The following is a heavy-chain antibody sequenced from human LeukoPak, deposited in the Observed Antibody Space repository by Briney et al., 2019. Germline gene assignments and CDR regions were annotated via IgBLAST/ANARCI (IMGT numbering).Heavy chain of an antibody. Sequence: SETLSLTCTVSGGSIVSYYWSWIRQPPGKGLEWIDYIYYTGSTNYNPSLKSRVTISVDTSKNQFSLKLSSVTAADTAVYYCARYLAAGYFDLWGRGTLVTVSS. CDR3: ARYLAAGYFDL. CDR1: GGSIVSYY. J-gene: IGHJ2*01. D-gene: IGHD6-25*01. CDR2: IYYTGST. V-gene: IGHV4-59*08.